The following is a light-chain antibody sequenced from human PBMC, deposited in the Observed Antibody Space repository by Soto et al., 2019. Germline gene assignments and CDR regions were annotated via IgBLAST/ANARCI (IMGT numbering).Light chain of an antibody. Sequence: QSALTQPASVSGSPGQSITISCTGSTSDVGAYNYVSWYKHHPGQAPQLMIYEVSNRPSGVSNRFSGSKSGNTASLTISGLQAEDEADYYCSSYTSSSTLEVVFGGGTQLTVL. CDR1: TSDVGAYNY. V-gene: IGLV2-14*01. CDR2: EVS. J-gene: IGLJ2*01. CDR3: SSYTSSSTLEVV.